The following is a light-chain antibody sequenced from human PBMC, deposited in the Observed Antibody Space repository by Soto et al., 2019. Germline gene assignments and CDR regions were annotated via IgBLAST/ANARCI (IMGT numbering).Light chain of an antibody. CDR3: QQYGGSPFT. CDR1: QSFSTSS. Sequence: EIVLTQSPGTLSLSPGDRATLSCRASQSFSTSSLAWYQHKPGQAPRLLIYNTFTRATCIPDRFSGSVSGTDFPLTISRLEPEDFAVYYCQQYGGSPFTFGPGTKVDIK. V-gene: IGKV3-20*01. J-gene: IGKJ3*01. CDR2: NTF.